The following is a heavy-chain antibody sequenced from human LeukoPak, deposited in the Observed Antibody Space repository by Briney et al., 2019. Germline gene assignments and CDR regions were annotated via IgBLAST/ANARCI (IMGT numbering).Heavy chain of an antibody. J-gene: IGHJ6*02. V-gene: IGHV4-4*07. CDR1: GGSISSYY. Sequence: SETLSLTCTVSGGSISSYYWSWIRQPAGKGLEWIGRIYTSGSTNYNPSLKSRVTMSVDTSKNQFSLKLSSVTAADTAAYYCARDWDCSSTSCYSYYGMDVWGQGTTVTVSS. CDR3: ARDWDCSSTSCYSYYGMDV. D-gene: IGHD2-2*01. CDR2: IYTSGST.